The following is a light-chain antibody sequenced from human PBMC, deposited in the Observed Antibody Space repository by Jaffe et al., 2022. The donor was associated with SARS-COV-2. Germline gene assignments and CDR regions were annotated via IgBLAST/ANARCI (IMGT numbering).Light chain of an antibody. J-gene: IGLJ2*01. Sequence: QSVLTQPPSVSAAPGEKVSISCSGSSSDIGNNYVSWYQQFPGTAPKLLIYENNQRPSGIPDRFSGSKSGTSATLGITGLQTGDEADYYCGTCDDSLTTGVFGGGTKLTVL. CDR2: ENN. CDR3: GTCDDSLTTGV. V-gene: IGLV1-51*02. CDR1: SSDIGNNY.